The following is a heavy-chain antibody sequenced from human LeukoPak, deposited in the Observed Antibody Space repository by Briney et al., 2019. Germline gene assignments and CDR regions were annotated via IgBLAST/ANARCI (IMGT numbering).Heavy chain of an antibody. V-gene: IGHV4-59*08. CDR2: IYYTGST. D-gene: IGHD6-13*01. J-gene: IGHJ4*02. Sequence: SETLTLTCTVSGGCIGSYYWSWIRQPPGKGLEWIGYIYYTGSTNYNPSLKSRITISVDTSKRQFSLKLSSVTAADTAVYYCARQSRGAAAGNDYWGQGTLVTVSS. CDR1: GGCIGSYY. CDR3: ARQSRGAAAGNDY.